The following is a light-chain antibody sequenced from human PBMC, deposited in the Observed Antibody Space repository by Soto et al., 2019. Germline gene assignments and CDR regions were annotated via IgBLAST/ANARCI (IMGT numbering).Light chain of an antibody. CDR3: QQYYSTPQT. CDR1: QSVLYSSNNKNY. CDR2: WAS. J-gene: IGKJ1*01. V-gene: IGKV4-1*01. Sequence: DIVMTQSPDSLAESLGERATINCKSSQSVLYSSNNKNYLAWYQQKTGQPPKLLIYWASTRQSGVPDRFSGSGSGTDFTLTISSLQAEDVAVYYCQQYYSTPQTFGQGTKVEI.